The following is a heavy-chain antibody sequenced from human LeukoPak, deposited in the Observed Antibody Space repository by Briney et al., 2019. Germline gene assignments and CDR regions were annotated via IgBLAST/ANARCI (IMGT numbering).Heavy chain of an antibody. Sequence: ASVKVSCKASGYTSTGYYMHWVRQAPGQGLEWMGWINPNSGGTNYAQKFQGRVTMTRDTSISTAYMELSRLRSDDTAVYYCARDGGDCSSTSCYTGGIDYWGQGTLVTVSS. D-gene: IGHD2-2*02. CDR2: INPNSGGT. J-gene: IGHJ4*02. CDR3: ARDGGDCSSTSCYTGGIDY. CDR1: GYTSTGYY. V-gene: IGHV1-2*02.